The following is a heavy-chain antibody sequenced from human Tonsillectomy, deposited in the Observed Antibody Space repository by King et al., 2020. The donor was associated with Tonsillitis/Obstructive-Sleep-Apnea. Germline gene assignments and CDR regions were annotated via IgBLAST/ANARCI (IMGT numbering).Heavy chain of an antibody. CDR2: ISTSSSHI. Sequence: VQLVESGGGLVKPGGSLRLSCAASEFTFSTYNMNWVRQAPGKGLEWVSSISTSSSHIYYADSVKGRFTISRDNAKNSLYLQMNSLTAEDTAVYYCARGGPWDDIGGYYPFPFDYWGQGTLVTVSS. J-gene: IGHJ4*02. D-gene: IGHD3-22*01. V-gene: IGHV3-21*01. CDR1: EFTFSTYN. CDR3: ARGGPWDDIGGYYPFPFDY.